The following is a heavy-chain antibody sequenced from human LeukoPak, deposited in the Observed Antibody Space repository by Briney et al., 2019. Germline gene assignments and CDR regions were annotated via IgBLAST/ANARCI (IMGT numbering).Heavy chain of an antibody. CDR3: ARGPPDYYDSSGYYRPYYYYGMDV. J-gene: IGHJ6*02. CDR1: GFTFSSYS. V-gene: IGHV3-48*04. Sequence: PGGSLRLSCAASGFTFSSYSMNWVRQAPGKGLEWVSYIRSSSNIIYYADSVKGRFTISRDNTKNSLYLQMNSLRAEDTAVYYCARGPPDYYDSSGYYRPYYYYGMDVWGQGTTVTVSS. D-gene: IGHD3-22*01. CDR2: IRSSSNII.